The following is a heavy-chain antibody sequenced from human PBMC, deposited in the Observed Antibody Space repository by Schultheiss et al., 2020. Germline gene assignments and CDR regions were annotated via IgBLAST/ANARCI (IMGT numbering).Heavy chain of an antibody. Sequence: GGSLRLSCAASGFTFSSYGMHWVRQAPGKGLEWVSYISSSGSTIYYADSVKGRFTISRDNAKNTLYLQMNSLRAEDTAVYYCARGILTGLDYWGQGTLVTVS. V-gene: IGHV3-48*04. D-gene: IGHD3-9*01. CDR3: ARGILTGLDY. CDR1: GFTFSSYG. J-gene: IGHJ4*02. CDR2: ISSSGSTI.